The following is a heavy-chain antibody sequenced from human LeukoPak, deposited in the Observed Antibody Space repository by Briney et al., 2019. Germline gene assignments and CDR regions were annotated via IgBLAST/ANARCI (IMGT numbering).Heavy chain of an antibody. CDR3: STKYDSSTYYPFHN. D-gene: IGHD3-22*01. CDR2: IRSKAYGGTT. J-gene: IGHJ4*02. Sequence: GGSLRLSCAASGFTFSNYGMHWVRQAPGKGLEWVGFIRSKAYGGTTEYAASVKGRFTISRDDSKSIAYLQMNSLETEDTALYYCSTKYDSSTYYPFHNWGQGTLVTVSS. CDR1: GFTFSNYG. V-gene: IGHV3-49*04.